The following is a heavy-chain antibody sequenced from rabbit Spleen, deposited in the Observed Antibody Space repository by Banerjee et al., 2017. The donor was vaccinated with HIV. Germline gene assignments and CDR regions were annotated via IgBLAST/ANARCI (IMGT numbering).Heavy chain of an antibody. CDR3: ASEGGTVGGASYVYDRDYFDL. J-gene: IGHJ4*01. Sequence: QSLEESGGGLVKPGASLTLTCTASGFSFSSSYYMCWVRQAPGKGLEWIACTSVGSSGSTYYANWAKGRFIISNTSSTTVTLQMTSLTAADTATYFCASEGGTVGGASYVYDRDYFDLWGQGTLVTVS. V-gene: IGHV1S40*01. CDR2: TSVGSSGST. CDR1: GFSFSSSYY. D-gene: IGHD6-1*01.